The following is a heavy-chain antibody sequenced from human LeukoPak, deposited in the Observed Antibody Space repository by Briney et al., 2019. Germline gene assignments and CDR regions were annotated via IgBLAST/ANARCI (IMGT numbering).Heavy chain of an antibody. D-gene: IGHD3-9*01. CDR3: ARDKGELDYDILTGLPTGDY. CDR2: ISSSGSTI. Sequence: PGGSLRLSCAASGFTFSDYYMSWIRQAPGKGLEWVSYISSSGSTIYYADSVKGRFTISRDDAKNSLYLQMNSLRAEDTAVYYCARDKGELDYDILTGLPTGDYWGQGTLVTVSS. J-gene: IGHJ4*02. CDR1: GFTFSDYY. V-gene: IGHV3-11*01.